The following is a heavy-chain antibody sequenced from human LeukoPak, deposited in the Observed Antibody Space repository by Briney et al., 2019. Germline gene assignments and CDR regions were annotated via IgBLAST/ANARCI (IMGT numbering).Heavy chain of an antibody. V-gene: IGHV4-4*07. CDR2: IYTSGST. CDR3: ARVATIFGVVMDYFDY. D-gene: IGHD3-3*01. J-gene: IGHJ4*02. CDR1: GGSISSYY. Sequence: SETLSLTCTVSGGSISSYYWSWIRQPAGKGLEWIGRIYTSGSTNYNPSLKSRVTISVDTSKNQFSLKLSSVTAADTAVYYCARVATIFGVVMDYFDYWGQGTLVTVSS.